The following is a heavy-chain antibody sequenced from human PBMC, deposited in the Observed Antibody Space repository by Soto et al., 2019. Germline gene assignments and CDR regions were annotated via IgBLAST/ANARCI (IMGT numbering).Heavy chain of an antibody. D-gene: IGHD5-18*01. CDR2: INAGNGNT. V-gene: IGHV1-3*01. CDR3: ARVIQLWPITYYFDY. CDR1: GYTFTSYA. J-gene: IGHJ4*02. Sequence: ASVKVSCQASGYTFTSYAMHWVRQAPGQRLEWMGWINAGNGNTKYSQKFQGRVTMTEDTSTDTAYMELSSLRSEDTAVYYCARVIQLWPITYYFDYWGQGTLVTVSS.